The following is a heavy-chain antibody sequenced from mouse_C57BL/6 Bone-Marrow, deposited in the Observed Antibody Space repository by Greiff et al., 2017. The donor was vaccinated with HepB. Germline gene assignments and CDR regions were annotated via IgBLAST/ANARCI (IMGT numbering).Heavy chain of an antibody. CDR3: ARGDYYGSSGDWYFDV. Sequence: VQLQESGAELARPGASVKLSCKASGYTFTSYGISWVKQRTGQGLEWIGEIYPRSGNTYYNEKFKGKATLTADKSSSTAYMELRSLKSEDSAVYFCARGDYYGSSGDWYFDVWGTGTTVTVSS. CDR1: GYTFTSYG. CDR2: IYPRSGNT. V-gene: IGHV1-81*01. J-gene: IGHJ1*03. D-gene: IGHD1-1*01.